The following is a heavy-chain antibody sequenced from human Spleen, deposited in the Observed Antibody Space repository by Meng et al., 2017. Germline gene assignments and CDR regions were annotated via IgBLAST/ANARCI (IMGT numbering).Heavy chain of an antibody. Sequence: QLQLQQWGAGLLKPTDTVSLTCVVSGGSFSDYYWSWIRQSPGKGLEWIGEINHSGSTNYNPSLESRATISVDTSQNNLSLKLSSVTAADSAVYYCARGPTTMAHDFDYWGQETLVTVSS. CDR1: GGSFSDYY. CDR3: ARGPTTMAHDFDY. CDR2: INHSGST. D-gene: IGHD4-11*01. V-gene: IGHV4-34*01. J-gene: IGHJ4*02.